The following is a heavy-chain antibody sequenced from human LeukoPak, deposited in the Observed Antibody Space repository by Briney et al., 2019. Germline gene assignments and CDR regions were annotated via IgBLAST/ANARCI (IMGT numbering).Heavy chain of an antibody. Sequence: GGSLRLSCAASGFTFSSYWMHWVRQAPGKGLVWVSRINRDGSSTSHVDSVKGRFTISRDNAKNTLYLQMNSLRAEDTAVYYCARAVSWNWFDPWGQGTLVTVSS. CDR3: ARAVSWNWFDP. J-gene: IGHJ5*02. V-gene: IGHV3-74*01. D-gene: IGHD3-16*01. CDR2: INRDGSST. CDR1: GFTFSSYW.